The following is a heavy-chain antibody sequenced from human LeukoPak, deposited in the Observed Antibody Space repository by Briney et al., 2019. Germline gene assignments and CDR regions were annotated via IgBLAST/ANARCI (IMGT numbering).Heavy chain of an antibody. J-gene: IGHJ4*02. CDR3: ARQPFHTSAIDY. Sequence: GESLNISCKGSGYSFTTYWIGWVRQMPGKGLEWMGILYPDDSDTRYSPSFQGQVTISADKSISTAYLQWSSLKASDTAMYYCARQPFHTSAIDYWGQGTVVTVSS. CDR1: GYSFTTYW. V-gene: IGHV5-51*01. D-gene: IGHD2-2*01. CDR2: LYPDDSDT.